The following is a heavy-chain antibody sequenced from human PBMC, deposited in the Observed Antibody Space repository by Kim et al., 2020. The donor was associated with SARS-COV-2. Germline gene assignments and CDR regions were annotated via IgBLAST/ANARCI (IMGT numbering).Heavy chain of an antibody. J-gene: IGHJ4*02. CDR2: IKPTGGST. Sequence: ASVKVSCKASGFTFTTYYMHWVRQAPGQGLEWMGIIKPTGGSTSYAQKFQGRVTMIRDTSTSTVYMELSSLRSEDTAVYYCAREYSGGHHDYWGQGTLVTVSS. CDR3: AREYSGGHHDY. CDR1: GFTFTTYY. V-gene: IGHV1-46*01. D-gene: IGHD3-10*01.